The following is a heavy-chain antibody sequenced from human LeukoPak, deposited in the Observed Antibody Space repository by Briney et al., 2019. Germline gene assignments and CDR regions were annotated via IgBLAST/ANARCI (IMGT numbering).Heavy chain of an antibody. CDR3: ARDNWNDAPGGFDP. V-gene: IGHV3-21*01. CDR1: GFTFSSYS. CDR2: ITRSSTST. J-gene: IGHJ5*02. Sequence: GGSLRLSCAASGFTFSSYSMKWVRQAPGKGLGWVSSITRSSTSTYYTDSVRGRFTISRDNAKNSLYLQMNSLRAEDTAVYYCARDNWNDAPGGFDPWGQGTLVTVSS. D-gene: IGHD1-20*01.